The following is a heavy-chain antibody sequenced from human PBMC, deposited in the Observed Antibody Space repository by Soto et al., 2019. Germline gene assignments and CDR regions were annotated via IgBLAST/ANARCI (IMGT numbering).Heavy chain of an antibody. J-gene: IGHJ1*01. V-gene: IGHV3-48*01. D-gene: IGHD3-22*01. CDR3: ARDLLSGYYDRRGHHYY. CDR2: ISSSSSTI. CDR1: GFTFSSYS. Sequence: GGSPRLSCAASGFTFSSYSMNWVRQAPGKGLEWVSYISSSSSTIYYADSVKGRFTISRDNAKNSLYLQMNSLRAEDTAVYYCARDLLSGYYDRRGHHYYCGQGSLVPGSS.